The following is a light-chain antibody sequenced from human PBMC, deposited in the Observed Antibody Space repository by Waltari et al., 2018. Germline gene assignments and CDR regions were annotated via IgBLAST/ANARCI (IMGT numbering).Light chain of an antibody. V-gene: IGLV2-14*03. CDR2: DVR. CDR3: SSYTRIGTVV. CDR1: SSDVGAYNF. J-gene: IGLJ2*01. Sequence: QSALTQPASVSGSPGQSITISCTGSSSDVGAYNFVSWHQQHPGNAPKLMIYDVRDRPSGVSNRFSGSKSGNTASLTISGLQAEDEADYYCSSYTRIGTVVFGGGTKVTVL.